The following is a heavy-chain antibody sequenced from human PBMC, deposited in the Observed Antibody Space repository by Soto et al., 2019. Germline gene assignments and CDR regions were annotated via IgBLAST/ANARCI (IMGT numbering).Heavy chain of an antibody. V-gene: IGHV3-30-3*01. J-gene: IGHJ4*02. CDR2: ISYDGIIA. CDR3: ASSSYCSVASCYDY. CDR1: GFTFTNYA. Sequence: GGSLRLSCAASGFTFTNYAMHWVRQAPGKGLEWVALISYDGIIAYYADSVKGRFTISRDISKNTLYLQLNSLRTEDTALYYCASSSYCSVASCYDYWGQGTLVTVSS. D-gene: IGHD2-15*01.